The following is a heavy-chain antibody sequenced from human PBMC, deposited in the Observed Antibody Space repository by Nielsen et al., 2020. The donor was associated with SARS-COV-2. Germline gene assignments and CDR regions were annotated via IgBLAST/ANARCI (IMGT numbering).Heavy chain of an antibody. Sequence: GGSLRLSCAASGFTFSNYGMHWVRQVAGKGLEWVAIVSRDGSDTFYVDSMKGRFTISRDNSKNTVYLQMNSLRAEDTAVYHCAKDVWSVAHQIGPDYWGQGTLVTVSS. D-gene: IGHD3-3*01. J-gene: IGHJ4*02. CDR1: GFTFSNYG. V-gene: IGHV3-30*18. CDR2: VSRDGSDT. CDR3: AKDVWSVAHQIGPDY.